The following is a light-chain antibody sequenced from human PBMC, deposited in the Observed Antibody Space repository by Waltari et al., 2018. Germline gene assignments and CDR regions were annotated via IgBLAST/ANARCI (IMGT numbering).Light chain of an antibody. CDR2: RNN. Sequence: GLTQPPSVSKGVRQTATFTCIGDANNVGKYGASWLQQCQGRPPKHVAYRNNSRPSGISERFSASKSPNTALLTISGLQPEDEADFYCSTWDSSLNAWLVGGGTRLTV. J-gene: IGLJ3*02. CDR3: STWDSSLNAWL. CDR1: ANNVGKYG. V-gene: IGLV10-54*04.